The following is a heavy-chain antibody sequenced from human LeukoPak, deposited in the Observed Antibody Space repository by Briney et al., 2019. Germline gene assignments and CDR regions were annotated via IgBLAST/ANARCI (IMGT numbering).Heavy chain of an antibody. V-gene: IGHV3-30*02. D-gene: IGHD5-12*01. Sequence: GGSLRLSCAASGFTFSSYGMHWARQAPGKGLEWVAFIRYDASDKYYADSVKGRFTISRDNSKNTVYLQMDSLGAEDAAVYYCAKTTSYSGYGFDYWGQGTLVTVSS. CDR1: GFTFSSYG. CDR2: IRYDASDK. J-gene: IGHJ4*02. CDR3: AKTTSYSGYGFDY.